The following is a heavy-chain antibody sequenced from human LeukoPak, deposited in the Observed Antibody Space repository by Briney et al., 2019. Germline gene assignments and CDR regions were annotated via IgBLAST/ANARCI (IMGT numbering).Heavy chain of an antibody. J-gene: IGHJ4*02. V-gene: IGHV4-34*01. CDR2: ITHSGTT. CDR3: ASLRERSYYARGFDY. CDR1: SGSFSGYY. D-gene: IGHD1-26*01. Sequence: SETLSLTCAVYSGSFSGYYWSWIRQPPGKGLEWIGEITHSGTTNYNPSLKSRVTISVDTSKNQFSLKLSSVTAANTAVYYCASLRERSYYARGFDYWGQGTLVTVSS.